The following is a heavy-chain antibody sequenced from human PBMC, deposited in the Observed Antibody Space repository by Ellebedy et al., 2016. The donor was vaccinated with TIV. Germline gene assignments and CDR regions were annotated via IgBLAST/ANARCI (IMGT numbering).Heavy chain of an antibody. V-gene: IGHV3-48*03. CDR2: ISDSGRTI. D-gene: IGHD5-18*01. J-gene: IGHJ6*02. CDR3: TRDRGQLWSLGQPGGMDV. CDR1: GFTVSSYE. Sequence: GESLKISCAASGFTVSSYEMNWVRQAPEKGLEWISYISDSGRTIYYADSVEGRFTISRDTAKNSLYLQMNSLRAEDTAVYYCTRDRGQLWSLGQPGGMDVWGLGTTVTVSS.